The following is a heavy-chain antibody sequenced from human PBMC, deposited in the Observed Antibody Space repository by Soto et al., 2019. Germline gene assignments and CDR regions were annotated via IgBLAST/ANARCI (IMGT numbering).Heavy chain of an antibody. CDR3: TREQSDDNYFDP. V-gene: IGHV4-61*08. D-gene: IGHD6-19*01. CDR1: GAALSSGDYF. CDR2: IYYSGGT. Sequence: SETLSLTCTVSGAALSSGDYFYTWVRQPPGKGLEWLGYIYYSGGTNYNPSLKSRVTISLDKSKSQFSLRLISVTAADTAVYYCTREQSDDNYFDPWGQGTLVTVS. J-gene: IGHJ5*02.